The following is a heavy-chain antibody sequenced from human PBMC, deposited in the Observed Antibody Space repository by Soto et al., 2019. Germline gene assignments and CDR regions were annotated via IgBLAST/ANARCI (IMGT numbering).Heavy chain of an antibody. CDR2: IFSNDEK. J-gene: IGHJ4*02. CDR3: ARIISAVAGPLGSDY. V-gene: IGHV2-26*01. D-gene: IGHD6-19*01. Sequence: QVTLKESGPVLVKPTETLTLTCTVSGFSLSNARMGVSWIRQPPGKALAWLAHIFSNDEKSYSTSLKSRLTISKNTSKRPVVLTMTNMDPVDTATYYCARIISAVAGPLGSDYWGQGTLVTVSS. CDR1: GFSLSNARMG.